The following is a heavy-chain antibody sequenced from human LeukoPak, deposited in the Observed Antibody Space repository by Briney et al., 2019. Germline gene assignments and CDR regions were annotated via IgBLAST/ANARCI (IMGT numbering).Heavy chain of an antibody. CDR1: GFTFSSYA. D-gene: IGHD3-10*01. V-gene: IGHV3-23*01. CDR2: ISGSSGST. J-gene: IGHJ3*02. CDR3: HGYYYGSGRYDAFDI. Sequence: PGGSLRLSCAASGFTFSSYAMSWVRQAPGKGLEWVSAISGSSGSTYYADSVKGRFTISRDNSKNTLYLQMNSLRAEDTAAYYCHGYYYGSGRYDAFDIWGQGTMVTVSS.